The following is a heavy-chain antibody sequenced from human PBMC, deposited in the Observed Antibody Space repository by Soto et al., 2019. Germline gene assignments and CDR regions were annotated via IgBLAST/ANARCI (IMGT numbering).Heavy chain of an antibody. D-gene: IGHD2-8*01. V-gene: IGHV3-33*01. CDR3: ARVSDIVLMVYAPLDY. CDR2: IWYDGSNK. J-gene: IGHJ4*02. Sequence: GGSLRLSCAASEFTFSSYGMHWVRQAPGKGLEWVAVIWYDGSNKYYADSVKGRFTISRDNSKNTLYLQMNSLRAEDTAVYYCARVSDIVLMVYAPLDYWGQGTLVTVSS. CDR1: EFTFSSYG.